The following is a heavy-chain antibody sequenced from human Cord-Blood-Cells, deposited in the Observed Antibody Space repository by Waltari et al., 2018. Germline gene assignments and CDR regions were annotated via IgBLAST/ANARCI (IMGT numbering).Heavy chain of an antibody. D-gene: IGHD4-17*01. J-gene: IGHJ4*02. Sequence: EVQLVESGGGLVQPGGSLRLSCAASGFTFSSYEMTWVSQAPGKGLEWVSYISSSGSTIYYADSVKGRFTISRDNAKNSLYLQMNSLRAEDTAVYYCAWTVTTEDYFDYWGQGTLVTVSS. CDR2: ISSSGSTI. V-gene: IGHV3-48*03. CDR1: GFTFSSYE. CDR3: AWTVTTEDYFDY.